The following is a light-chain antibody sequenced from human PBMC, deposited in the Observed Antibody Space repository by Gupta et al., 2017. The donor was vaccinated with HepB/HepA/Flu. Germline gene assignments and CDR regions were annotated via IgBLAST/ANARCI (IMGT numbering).Light chain of an antibody. V-gene: IGKV1-5*03. CDR2: RAS. CDR1: QSISTW. CDR3: QQYNSYSGMCS. Sequence: SPSTLSASVGDRVTITCRASQSISTWLAWYQQKPGKAPNLLIYRASTLESGVPSRFSGSGSGTEFTLTISSLQPDDFATYYCQQYNSYSGMCSFGQGTKLEMK. J-gene: IGKJ2*04.